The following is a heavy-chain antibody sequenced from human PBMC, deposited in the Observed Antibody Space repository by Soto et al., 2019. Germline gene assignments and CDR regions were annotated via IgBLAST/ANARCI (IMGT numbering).Heavy chain of an antibody. D-gene: IGHD6-6*01. CDR3: ARGLYSSGYYFDY. V-gene: IGHV4-34*01. CDR1: GGSFSGYY. J-gene: IGHJ4*02. CDR2: INHSGST. Sequence: SETMSLTCAVYGGSFSGYYWSWIRQPPGKGLEWIGEINHSGSTNYNPSLKSRVTISVDTSKNQFSLKLSSVTAADTAVYYCARGLYSSGYYFDYWGQGTLVTVSS.